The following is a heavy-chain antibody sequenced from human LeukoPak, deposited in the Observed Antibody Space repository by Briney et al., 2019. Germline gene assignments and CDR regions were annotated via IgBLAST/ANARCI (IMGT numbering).Heavy chain of an antibody. CDR2: ISSSSSYI. D-gene: IGHD6-19*01. CDR1: GFTFSSYS. CDR3: AREAVAGEIDY. J-gene: IGHJ4*02. V-gene: IGHV3-21*01. Sequence: GSLRLSCAASGFTFSSYSMNWVRQAPGKGLEWVSSISSSSSYIYYADSVKGRFTISRDNARNSLYLQMNSLRAEDTAVYYCAREAVAGEIDYWGQGTLVTVSS.